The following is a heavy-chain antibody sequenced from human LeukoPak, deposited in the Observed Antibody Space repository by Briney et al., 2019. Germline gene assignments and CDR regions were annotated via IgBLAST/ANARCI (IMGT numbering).Heavy chain of an antibody. V-gene: IGHV1-69*04. J-gene: IGHJ6*02. CDR3: ARIGGDYGGEYGMDV. D-gene: IGHD4-17*01. Sequence: ASVKVSCKASGGTFSSYAISWVRQAPGQGLEWMGRIIPILGIANYAQKFQGRVTITADKSTSTAYMELSSLRSEDTAVYYCARIGGDYGGEYGMDVWGQGTTVTVSS. CDR1: GGTFSSYA. CDR2: IIPILGIA.